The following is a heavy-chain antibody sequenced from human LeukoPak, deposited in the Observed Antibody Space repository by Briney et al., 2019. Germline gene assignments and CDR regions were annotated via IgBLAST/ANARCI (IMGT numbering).Heavy chain of an antibody. CDR1: GFTFSSYG. V-gene: IGHV3-30*02. Sequence: PGGSLRLSCAASGFTFSSYGMHWVRQAPAKGLEWVAFIRYDGTNKYYADSVKGRFTISRDNSKNTQYLQMNSLRAEDTAVYYCAKDRESNIVLVPAAVDYWGQGTLVTVSS. CDR2: IRYDGTNK. D-gene: IGHD2-2*01. J-gene: IGHJ4*02. CDR3: AKDRESNIVLVPAAVDY.